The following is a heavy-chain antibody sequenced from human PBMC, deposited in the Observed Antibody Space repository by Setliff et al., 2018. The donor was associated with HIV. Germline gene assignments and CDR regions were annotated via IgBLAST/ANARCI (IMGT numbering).Heavy chain of an antibody. CDR2: IIPVFGTA. CDR3: ARAAYYDSRDFSDYYYMDV. CDR1: GYTFTTYD. V-gene: IGHV1-69*13. Sequence: SVKVSCKASGYTFTTYDINWVRQAPGQGLEWVGGIIPVFGTANYVQKLEGRVTITADESTSTAYMELSGLSSEDTAVYYCARAAYYDSRDFSDYYYMDVWGTG. J-gene: IGHJ6*03. D-gene: IGHD3-22*01.